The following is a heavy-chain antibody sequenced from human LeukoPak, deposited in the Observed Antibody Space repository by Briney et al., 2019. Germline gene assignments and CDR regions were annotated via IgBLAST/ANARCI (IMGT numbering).Heavy chain of an antibody. J-gene: IGHJ4*02. Sequence: PGGSLRLSCAASGFTVSSNYMSWVRQAPGKGLEWVSVIYSGGSTYYADSVKGRFTISRDNSKNTLYLQMNSLRAEDTAVYYCAKDSEPDWFDYWGQGTLVTVSS. V-gene: IGHV3-53*05. CDR1: GFTVSSNY. CDR3: AKDSEPDWFDY. D-gene: IGHD1-26*01. CDR2: IYSGGST.